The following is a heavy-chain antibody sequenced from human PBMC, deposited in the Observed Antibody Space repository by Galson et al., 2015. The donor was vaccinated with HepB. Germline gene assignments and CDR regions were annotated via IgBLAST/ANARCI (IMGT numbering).Heavy chain of an antibody. V-gene: IGHV6-1*01. Sequence: CAISGDSVSSNSAAWNWIRQSPSRGLEWLGRTYYRSKWYNEYAVSVKSRISINPDTSKNQFSLQLSSVTPEDTAVYYCAKAPVDWLLSSWAFEIWGQGTMVTVSS. D-gene: IGHD3-9*01. CDR3: AKAPVDWLLSSWAFEI. CDR2: TYYRSKWYN. CDR1: GDSVSSNSAA. J-gene: IGHJ3*02.